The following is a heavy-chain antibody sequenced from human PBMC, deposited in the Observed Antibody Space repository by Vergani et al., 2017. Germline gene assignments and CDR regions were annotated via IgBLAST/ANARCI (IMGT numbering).Heavy chain of an antibody. V-gene: IGHV3-30*02. Sequence: QVQLVESAGGVVQPGGSLRLSCAASGFTFSNFGMHWIRQAPGKGLEWLAYIGKDGINTRYRDAVKGRFTVSRDNSKDILYLQMNNLRAADTAVYYCAWSGYCAHGVCYMTYYYYMDVWGKGTAVTVSS. D-gene: IGHD2-8*01. CDR2: IGKDGINT. CDR3: AWSGYCAHGVCYMTYYYYMDV. CDR1: GFTFSNFG. J-gene: IGHJ6*03.